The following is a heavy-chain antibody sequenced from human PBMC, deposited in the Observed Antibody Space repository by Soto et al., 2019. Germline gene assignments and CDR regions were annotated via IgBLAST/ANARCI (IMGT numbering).Heavy chain of an antibody. Sequence: EVQLVESGGGLVQPGGSLRLSCAASGFTFSSYWMSWVRQAPGKGLEWVANIKQDGSEKYYVDSVKGRFTISRDNAKSSLYLQMNSLRDEDTAVYYCARAKSVYSGYDHQAYFAYWGQGPLVTVSS. J-gene: IGHJ4*02. CDR2: IKQDGSEK. CDR1: GFTFSSYW. CDR3: ARAKSVYSGYDHQAYFAY. V-gene: IGHV3-7*01. D-gene: IGHD5-12*01.